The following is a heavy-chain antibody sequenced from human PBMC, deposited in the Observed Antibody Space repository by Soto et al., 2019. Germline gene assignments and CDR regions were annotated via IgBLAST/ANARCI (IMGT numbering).Heavy chain of an antibody. V-gene: IGHV1-3*01. CDR3: VRGDGDRYDGHGYLGRH. CDR2: INAGNGNT. CDR1: GYTFTSYA. J-gene: IGHJ4*02. D-gene: IGHD2-21*01. Sequence: ASVKVSCKASGYTFTSYAMHWVRQAPGQRLEWMGWINAGNGNTKYSQKFQGRCTISRDNAKNTFYMEMNSARVEDTAVYYCVRGDGDRYDGHGYLGRHWGQGSLVTVSS.